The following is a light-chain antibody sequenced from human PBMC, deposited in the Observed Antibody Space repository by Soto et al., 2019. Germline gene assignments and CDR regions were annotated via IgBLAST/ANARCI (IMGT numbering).Light chain of an antibody. J-gene: IGKJ1*01. CDR1: QSVSSSY. CDR2: GAS. CDR3: QQYGSSPRT. V-gene: IGKV3-20*01. Sequence: EIVLTQSPGTLSLSPGERDTLSCRASQSVSSSYLAWYQQKPGQAPRLLIYGASSRATGIPDRFSGSGSGTDFTLTINRLEPEDFAVYYCQQYGSSPRTFGQGTKV.